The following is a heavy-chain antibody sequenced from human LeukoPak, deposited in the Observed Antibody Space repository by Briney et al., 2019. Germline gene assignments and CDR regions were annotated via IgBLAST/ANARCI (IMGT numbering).Heavy chain of an antibody. CDR2: IYWNDDK. CDR3: AHRACYYGSGSYYIRPTYNWFDP. CDR1: GFSLSTSGVG. Sequence: SGPTLVKPTQTLTLTCTFSGFSLSTSGVGVGWIRQPPGKALEWLALIYWNDDKRYSPSLKSRLTITKDTSKNQVVLTMTNMDPVDTATYHCAHRACYYGSGSYYIRPTYNWFDPWGQGTLVTVSS. J-gene: IGHJ5*02. D-gene: IGHD3-10*01. V-gene: IGHV2-5*01.